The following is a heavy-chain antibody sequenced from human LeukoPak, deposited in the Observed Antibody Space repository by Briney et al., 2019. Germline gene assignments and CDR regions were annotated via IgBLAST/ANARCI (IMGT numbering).Heavy chain of an antibody. V-gene: IGHV3-30*04. CDR3: ARDSRPLVGLLWFGELPDY. CDR1: GFTFSSYA. D-gene: IGHD3-10*01. Sequence: GGSLRLSCAASGFTFSSYAMHWVRQAPGKGLEWVAVISYDGSNKYYADSVKGRFTISRDNSKNTLYLQMNSLRAEDTAVYYCARDSRPLVGLLWFGELPDYWGQGTLVTVSS. CDR2: ISYDGSNK. J-gene: IGHJ4*02.